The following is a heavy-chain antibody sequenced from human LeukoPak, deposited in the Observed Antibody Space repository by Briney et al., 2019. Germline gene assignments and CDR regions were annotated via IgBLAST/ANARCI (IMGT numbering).Heavy chain of an antibody. Sequence: ASVKVSCTASGYTFTSYAMHWVRQAPGQRLEWMGWINAGNGNTKYSQKFQGRVTITRDTSASTAYMELSSLRSEDTAVYYCARAFSGSGSFEPFDPWGQGTLVTVSS. V-gene: IGHV1-3*01. J-gene: IGHJ5*02. CDR1: GYTFTSYA. CDR2: INAGNGNT. D-gene: IGHD3-10*01. CDR3: ARAFSGSGSFEPFDP.